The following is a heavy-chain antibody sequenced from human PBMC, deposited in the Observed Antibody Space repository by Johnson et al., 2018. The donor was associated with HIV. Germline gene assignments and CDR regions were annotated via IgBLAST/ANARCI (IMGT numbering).Heavy chain of an antibody. Sequence: EVQLVESGGGLVQPGGSLRLSCAASGFTFSRYWMHWVRQAPGKGLVWVSRINSDGSNTTYTDSVKGRVTISRANAKNTLYLKMNSLRAEDTAVYYCAKPPLITMIVVVADGANAFDIWGQGTMVTVSS. CDR3: AKPPLITMIVVVADGANAFDI. D-gene: IGHD3-22*01. CDR2: INSDGSNT. CDR1: GFTFSRYW. V-gene: IGHV3-74*02. J-gene: IGHJ3*02.